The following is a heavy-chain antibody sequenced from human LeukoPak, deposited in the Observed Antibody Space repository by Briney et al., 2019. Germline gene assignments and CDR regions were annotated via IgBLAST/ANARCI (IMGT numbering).Heavy chain of an antibody. J-gene: IGHJ5*02. CDR3: VRGGNYVWGSYDP. D-gene: IGHD3-16*01. CDR1: GFTFSSYG. V-gene: IGHV3-74*01. Sequence: PGGSLRLSCAASGFTFSSYGMSWVRQVPGKGLVWVSSMDSDGSITTYADSVKGRFTISRDNAKKTLYLQMSSLRAEDTAVYYCVRGGNYVWGSYDPWGQGTLVTVSS. CDR2: MDSDGSIT.